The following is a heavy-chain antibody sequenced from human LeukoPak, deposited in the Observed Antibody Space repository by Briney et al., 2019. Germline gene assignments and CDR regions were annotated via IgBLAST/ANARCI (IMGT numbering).Heavy chain of an antibody. D-gene: IGHD3-3*01. CDR1: GFTFSSYW. J-gene: IGHJ4*02. V-gene: IGHV3-74*01. CDR3: ARGKIYDFWSGYLQYYFDY. Sequence: GGSLRLSCAASGFTFSSYWMHWVRQAPGKGLVWVSRINSDGSSTGYADSVKGRFTISRDNAKNTLYLQMNSLRAEDTAVYYCARGKIYDFWSGYLQYYFDYWGQGTLVTVSS. CDR2: INSDGSST.